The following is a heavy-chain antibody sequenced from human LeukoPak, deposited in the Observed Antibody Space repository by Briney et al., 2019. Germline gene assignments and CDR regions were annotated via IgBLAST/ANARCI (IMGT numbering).Heavy chain of an antibody. V-gene: IGHV5-51*01. CDR3: ARPNQPYYYDSSGYSY. J-gene: IGHJ4*02. CDR1: GYSFTSYW. Sequence: GESLKISCKGSGYSFTSYWIGWVRQMPGKGLEWMGIIYPGDSDTRYSPSFQGQVTISADKSISTAYLQWSSLEASDTAMYYCARPNQPYYYDSSGYSYWGQGTLVTVSS. CDR2: IYPGDSDT. D-gene: IGHD3-22*01.